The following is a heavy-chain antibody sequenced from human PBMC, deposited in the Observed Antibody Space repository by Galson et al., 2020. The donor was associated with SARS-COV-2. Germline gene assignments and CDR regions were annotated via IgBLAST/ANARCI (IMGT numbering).Heavy chain of an antibody. CDR1: GDSVSSNSAA. V-gene: IGHV6-1*01. CDR3: ARGEVMSTVGGVSDYYYYGRDV. CDR2: TYYRSKWYN. D-gene: IGHD3-16*01. Sequence: SETLSLTCAISGDSVSSNSAAWNWIRQSPSRGLEWLGRTYYRSKWYNDYAVSVKSRITINPDTSKNQFSLQLNSVTPEDTAVYYCARGEVMSTVGGVSDYYYYGRDVWGQGTTVTVSS. J-gene: IGHJ6*02.